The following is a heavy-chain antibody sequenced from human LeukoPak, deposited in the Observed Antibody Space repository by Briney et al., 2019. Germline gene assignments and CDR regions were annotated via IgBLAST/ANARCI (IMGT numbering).Heavy chain of an antibody. Sequence: SETLSLTCTVSGVSVTSYYWSWLRQPAGKGLVWIGRIYTSGSTSYNPSLRSRLTMSVDTSKNQFSPNLSSVTAADTAVYYCARFTKDSSSSSGYYFDYWGQGTLVTVSS. V-gene: IGHV4-4*07. CDR1: GVSVTSYY. J-gene: IGHJ4*02. CDR2: IYTSGST. D-gene: IGHD6-13*01. CDR3: ARFTKDSSSSSGYYFDY.